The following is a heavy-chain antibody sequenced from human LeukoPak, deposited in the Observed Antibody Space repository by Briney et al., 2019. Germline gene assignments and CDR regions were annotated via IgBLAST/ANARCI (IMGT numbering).Heavy chain of an antibody. V-gene: IGHV3-48*04. CDR1: AFTLDMFS. D-gene: IGHD1-26*01. J-gene: IGHJ4*02. CDR3: ARAHEATHVWDSD. CDR2: ISSSSSSI. Sequence: GGSLRLSCTASAFTLDMFSMHWVRQAPGKGLEWVSYISSSSSSIKYADSVRGRFTISRDNAKNSLYLQMNNLRAEDTAVYYCARAHEATHVWDSDWGQGTLVTVSS.